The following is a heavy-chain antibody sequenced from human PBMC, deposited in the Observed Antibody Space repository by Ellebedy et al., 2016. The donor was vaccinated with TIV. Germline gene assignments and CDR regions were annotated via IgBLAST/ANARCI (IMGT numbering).Heavy chain of an antibody. J-gene: IGHJ4*02. CDR3: ARGLLKDYFDY. V-gene: IGHV1-8*01. CDR1: GYTFTSYD. CDR2: MNPNSGNI. Sequence: ASVKVSXKASGYTFTSYDINWVRQATGQGLEWMGWMNPNSGNIGYAQKFQGRVTMTRNTSISTAYTELSSLRSEDTAVYYCARGLLKDYFDYWGQGTLVTVSS.